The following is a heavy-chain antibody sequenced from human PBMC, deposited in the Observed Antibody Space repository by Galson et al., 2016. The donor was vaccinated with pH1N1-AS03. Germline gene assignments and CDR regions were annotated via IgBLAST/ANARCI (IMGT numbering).Heavy chain of an antibody. CDR2: IFWDGET. Sequence: PALVKPTQTLTLTCSFSGFSLSTGGVHVAWIRQPPGKALEWLALIFWDGETRYRPSLTSRLTITKDTSKNEVVLTMTNMDPVDTATYYCARSTHVNEGLDFWGRGTLVTVSS. D-gene: IGHD3-9*01. J-gene: IGHJ2*01. V-gene: IGHV2-5*02. CDR1: GFSLSTGGVH. CDR3: ARSTHVNEGLDF.